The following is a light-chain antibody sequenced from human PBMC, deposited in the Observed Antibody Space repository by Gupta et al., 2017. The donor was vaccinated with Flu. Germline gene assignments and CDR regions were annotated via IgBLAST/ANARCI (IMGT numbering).Light chain of an antibody. CDR2: MDD. CDR3: QVWDNNVV. CDR1: NIGSEN. J-gene: IGLJ2*01. V-gene: IGLV3-9*01. Sequence: SHDLTQPLSVSVALGQTATITCGGHNIGSENVHWYQQRPGQAPVLVIFMDDKRPSGIPERFSGSNSGNAATLTISAAQAGDEADYYCQVWDNNVVFGGGTKLTVL.